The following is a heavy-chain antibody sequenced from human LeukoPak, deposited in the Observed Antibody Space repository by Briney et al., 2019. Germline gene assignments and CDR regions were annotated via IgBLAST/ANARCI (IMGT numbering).Heavy chain of an antibody. J-gene: IGHJ4*02. CDR3: ARVNPVVGATGGEVY. V-gene: IGHV1-18*01. Sequence: GASVTVSCKASGCSFTSYGICWVRLAPPQGLEWMGWISAYNGYTNYAQKLQGRVTMTTDTSTSTAYMELRSLRSDDTAVYYCARVNPVVGATGGEVYWGQGTLVTVSS. CDR2: ISAYNGYT. CDR1: GCSFTSYG. D-gene: IGHD1-26*01.